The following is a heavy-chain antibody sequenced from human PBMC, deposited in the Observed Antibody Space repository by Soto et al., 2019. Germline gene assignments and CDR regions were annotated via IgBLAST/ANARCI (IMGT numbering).Heavy chain of an antibody. CDR2: IRSRPHNYAT. V-gene: IGHV3-73*02. CDR3: TTERDY. CDR1: GLNFSGSA. J-gene: IGHJ4*02. Sequence: EVQLVESGGGLVQIGGSLKLSCATSGLNFSGSAMHWARQASGKGLEWVGRIRSRPHNYATTYAASVEGMFTISRDDSKNTVYLQMNGLKTDDTAMYYCTTERDYWGRGTLVTVSS.